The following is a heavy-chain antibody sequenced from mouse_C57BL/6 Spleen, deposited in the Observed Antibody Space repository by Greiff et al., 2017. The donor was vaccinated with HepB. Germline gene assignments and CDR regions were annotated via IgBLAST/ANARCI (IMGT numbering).Heavy chain of an antibody. CDR3: ARDGYYAVDY. CDR1: GFTFSDYG. D-gene: IGHD2-3*01. CDR2: ISSGSSTI. Sequence: EVKLVESGGGLVKPGGSLKLSCAASGFTFSDYGMHWVRQAPEKGLEWVAYISSGSSTIYYADTVKGRFTISRDNAKNTLFLQMTSLRSEDTAMYYCARDGYYAVDYWGQGTTLTVSS. J-gene: IGHJ2*01. V-gene: IGHV5-17*01.